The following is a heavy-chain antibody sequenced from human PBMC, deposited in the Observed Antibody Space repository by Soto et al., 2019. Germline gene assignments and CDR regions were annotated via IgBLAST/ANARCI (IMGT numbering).Heavy chain of an antibody. D-gene: IGHD1-26*01. J-gene: IGHJ4*02. CDR3: ASGSGSYAGGDY. Sequence: QVQLVQSGAEVKKPGSSVKVSCKASGGTFSSYTISWVRQATGQGLEWMGRIIPILGIANYAQKFQGRVTITADKSTSTAYMELSSLRSEDTAVYYCASGSGSYAGGDYWGQGTLVTVSS. CDR2: IIPILGIA. CDR1: GGTFSSYT. V-gene: IGHV1-69*02.